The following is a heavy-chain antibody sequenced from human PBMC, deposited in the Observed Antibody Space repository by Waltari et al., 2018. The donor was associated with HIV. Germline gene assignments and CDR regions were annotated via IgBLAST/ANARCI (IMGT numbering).Heavy chain of an antibody. CDR1: GFDFSYFA. CDR3: AKDTGGNGFGDYRPSYSFDH. J-gene: IGHJ4*02. V-gene: IGHV3-23*01. Sequence: EVKLLESGGGLVPRGGSLRLSCAGSGFDFSYFAMGWVRQSPERGLDWVSAITATYETTFYADSVKGRFTISRDNSKNTVYLQMDNLRDEDTAIYYCAKDTGGNGFGDYRPSYSFDHWGQGILVTVTS. CDR2: ITATYETT. D-gene: IGHD4-17*01.